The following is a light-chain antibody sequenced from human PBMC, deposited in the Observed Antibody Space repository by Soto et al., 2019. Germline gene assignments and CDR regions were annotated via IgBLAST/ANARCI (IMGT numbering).Light chain of an antibody. J-gene: IGKJ1*01. CDR1: QSVTGSY. CDR3: QQYGSSPRT. CDR2: GAS. Sequence: EIVLTQSPGTLYLSPGEGATLSCRASQSVTGSYLAWYQQKPGQAPRLLIYGASSRATGIPDRFSGSESGTDLTLTISRPEPEDFAVYYCQQYGSSPRTFGQGTKVEI. V-gene: IGKV3-20*01.